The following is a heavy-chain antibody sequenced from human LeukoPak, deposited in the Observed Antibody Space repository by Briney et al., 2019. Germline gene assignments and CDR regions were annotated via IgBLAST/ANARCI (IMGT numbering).Heavy chain of an antibody. D-gene: IGHD3-22*01. CDR2: INPNSGGT. J-gene: IGHJ5*02. Sequence: ASVKVSCKASGYTFTGYYMHWVRQAPGQGLEWMGWINPNSGGTNYAQKFQGRVTMTRDTSISTAYMEPSRLRSDDTAVYYCAYDSSGYYYVWFDPWGQGTLVTVSS. V-gene: IGHV1-2*02. CDR3: AYDSSGYYYVWFDP. CDR1: GYTFTGYY.